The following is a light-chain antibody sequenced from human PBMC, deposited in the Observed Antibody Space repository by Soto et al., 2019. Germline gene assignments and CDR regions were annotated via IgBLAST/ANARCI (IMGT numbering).Light chain of an antibody. CDR2: DAS. CDR3: QQHSNWPLT. V-gene: IGKV3-11*01. CDR1: QSISGA. J-gene: IGKJ4*01. Sequence: VMTQSPSTLSLSPGERATLSCRASQSISGALAWYQQNPGQAPRLLIFDASNRATGIPVRFSGSGSGTDFTLTISSLEPEDFTVYYCQQHSNWPLTFGGGTKVDIK.